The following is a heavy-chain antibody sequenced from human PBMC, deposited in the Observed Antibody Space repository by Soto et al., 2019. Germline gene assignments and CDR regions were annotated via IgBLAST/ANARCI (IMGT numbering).Heavy chain of an antibody. V-gene: IGHV4-34*01. D-gene: IGHD2-8*02. CDR3: ARDKITGLFDY. Sequence: QVQLQQWGAGLLKPSETLSLTCAVYGGSFSGYYWTWIRQPPGTGLEWIGEINHSGSTNYNPSLKSXFTISVDTSKNQFSLKLTSVTAADTAVYYCARDKITGLFDYWGQGTLVTVSS. J-gene: IGHJ4*02. CDR1: GGSFSGYY. CDR2: INHSGST.